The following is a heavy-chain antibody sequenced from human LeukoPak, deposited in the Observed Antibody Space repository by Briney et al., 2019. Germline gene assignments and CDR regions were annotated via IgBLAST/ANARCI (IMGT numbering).Heavy chain of an antibody. CDR2: IKSKTDGGTT. CDR1: GFTFDDYG. D-gene: IGHD2-15*01. V-gene: IGHV3-15*01. J-gene: IGHJ4*02. Sequence: PGGSLRRSCAASGFTFDDYGMSWVRQAPGKGLEWVGRIKSKTDGGTTDYAAHVKGRFTISRDDSKNTLYLQMNSLKTEDTAVYYCTTDGVVVAATAFDYWGQGTLVTVSS. CDR3: TTDGVVVAATAFDY.